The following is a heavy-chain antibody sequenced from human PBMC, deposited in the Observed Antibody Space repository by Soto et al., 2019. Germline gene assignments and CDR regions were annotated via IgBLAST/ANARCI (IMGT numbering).Heavy chain of an antibody. CDR1: GGTFSSYA. J-gene: IGHJ2*01. CDR2: IIPIFGTA. D-gene: IGHD6-13*01. V-gene: IGHV1-69*01. CDR3: ATIAAAGTIYWYFDL. Sequence: QVQLVQSGAEVKKPGSSVKVSCKASGGTFSSYAISWVRQAPGQGLEWMGGIIPIFGTANYAQKFQGRVTITADESTSTDYMELSSLRSEDTAVYYCATIAAAGTIYWYFDLWGRGTLVTVSS.